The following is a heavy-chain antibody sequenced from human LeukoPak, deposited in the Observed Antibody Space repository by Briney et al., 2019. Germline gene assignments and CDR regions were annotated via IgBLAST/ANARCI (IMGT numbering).Heavy chain of an antibody. Sequence: GGSLRLSCAASGFTFSSYAMSWVRQAPGKGLEWVSSISGSGGSTYYADSGKGRFSISRDNSTSTLYLQMNNLRANDTAVYYCAKGDYYDSSGYSHPNADVYWGQGTLVTVSS. V-gene: IGHV3-23*01. J-gene: IGHJ4*02. CDR3: AKGDYYDSSGYSHPNADVY. CDR1: GFTFSSYA. CDR2: ISGSGGST. D-gene: IGHD3-22*01.